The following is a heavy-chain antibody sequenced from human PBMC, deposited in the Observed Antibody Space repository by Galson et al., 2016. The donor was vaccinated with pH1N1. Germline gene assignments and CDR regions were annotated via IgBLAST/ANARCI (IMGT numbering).Heavy chain of an antibody. CDR2: IDPSDGTT. J-gene: IGHJ4*02. CDR3: TRRYYFDY. V-gene: IGHV1-46*01. Sequence: SVKVSCKASGYSVTRYYIHWVRQAPGQGLEWTGIIDPSDGTTTYSQKFQGRLSLTRDTSTNSVDMELRNIRPDDSAIYFCTRRYYFDYWGQGTLVTVSS. CDR1: GYSVTRYY.